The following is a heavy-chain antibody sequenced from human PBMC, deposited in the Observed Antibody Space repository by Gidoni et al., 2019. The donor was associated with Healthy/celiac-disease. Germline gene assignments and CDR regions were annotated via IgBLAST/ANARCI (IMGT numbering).Heavy chain of an antibody. CDR1: GSTPPELS. J-gene: IGHJ3*02. V-gene: IGHV1-24*01. Sequence: QVKLVQSGAEVKKPGASVKVSSKVSGSTPPELSMHWVRQAPGKGLEWMGGFDPEDGETIYAQKFQGRVTMTEDTSTDTAYMELSSLRSEDTAVYYCATSQIPPLTGTRLDAFDIWGQGTMVTVSS. CDR3: ATSQIPPLTGTRLDAFDI. CDR2: FDPEDGET. D-gene: IGHD1-7*01.